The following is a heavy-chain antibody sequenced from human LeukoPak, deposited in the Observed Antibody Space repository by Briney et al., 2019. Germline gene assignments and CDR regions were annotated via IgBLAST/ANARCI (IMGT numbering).Heavy chain of an antibody. CDR2: IIPILGIA. D-gene: IGHD3-3*01. CDR3: ARDIGARFLEWLPNDAFDI. Sequence: SVKVSCKASGGTFSSYAISWVRQAPGQGLEWMGRIIPILGIANYAQKFQGRVTITADKSTSTAYMELSSLRSEDTAVYYCARDIGARFLEWLPNDAFDIWGQGTMVTVSS. J-gene: IGHJ3*02. CDR1: GGTFSSYA. V-gene: IGHV1-69*04.